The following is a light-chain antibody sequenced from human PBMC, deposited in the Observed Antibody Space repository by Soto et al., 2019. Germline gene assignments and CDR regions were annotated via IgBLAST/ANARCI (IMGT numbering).Light chain of an antibody. V-gene: IGKV2-30*02. CDR3: MQGTHLRT. Sequence: DVVMTQSPLSLPVTLGQPASISCRSSQSLVHGDGNTYLNWFQQRPGQSPRRLIYRVSNRDSGVPDRFSGSGSGTDFTLKISRVEAEDVGVYYCMQGTHLRTFGQGTKVDIK. CDR2: RVS. CDR1: QSLVHGDGNTY. J-gene: IGKJ1*01.